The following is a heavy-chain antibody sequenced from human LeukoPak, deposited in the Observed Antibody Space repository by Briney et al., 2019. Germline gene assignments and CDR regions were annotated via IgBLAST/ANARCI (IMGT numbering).Heavy chain of an antibody. J-gene: IGHJ4*02. CDR3: TTDEVASTDEPPTLTTN. V-gene: IGHV3-15*01. D-gene: IGHD4-11*01. CDR2: IKSKTDGGTT. CDR1: GFTFSNAW. Sequence: GGSLRLSCAASGFTFSNAWMSWVRQAPGKGLEWVGRIKSKTDGGTTDYAAPVKGRFTISRDDSKNTLYLQMNSLKTEDTAVYYCTTDEVASTDEPPTLTTNWGQGTLVTVSS.